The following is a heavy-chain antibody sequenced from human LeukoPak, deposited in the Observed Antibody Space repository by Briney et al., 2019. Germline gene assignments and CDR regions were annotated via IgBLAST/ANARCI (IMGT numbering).Heavy chain of an antibody. J-gene: IGHJ4*02. CDR2: INPNSGGR. CDR3: AREGSGSYGDVGDY. Sequence: ASVKVSCKASGSTFSGYYIHWVRQAPGQGLEWMGWINPNSGGRNYAQKFQGRVTMTRDTSISTAYMELSRLRSDDTAVYYCAREGSGSYGDVGDYWGQGTLVTVSS. CDR1: GSTFSGYY. D-gene: IGHD1-26*01. V-gene: IGHV1-2*02.